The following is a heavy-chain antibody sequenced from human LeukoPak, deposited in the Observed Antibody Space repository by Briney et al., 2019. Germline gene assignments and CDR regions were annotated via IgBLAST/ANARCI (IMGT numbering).Heavy chain of an antibody. CDR1: GYTFTGYY. Sequence: ASVKVSCKASGYTFTGYYMHWVRQAPGQGLEWMGWINPNSGGTNYAQKFQGKVTMTRDTSISTAYMELRSLRSDDTAVYYCARTIGGDYEDFDYWGQGTLVTVSS. V-gene: IGHV1-2*02. CDR2: INPNSGGT. CDR3: ARTIGGDYEDFDY. D-gene: IGHD4-17*01. J-gene: IGHJ4*02.